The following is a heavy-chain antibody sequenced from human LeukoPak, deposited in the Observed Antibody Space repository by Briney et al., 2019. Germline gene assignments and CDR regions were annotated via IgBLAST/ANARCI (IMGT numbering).Heavy chain of an antibody. V-gene: IGHV3-74*01. CDR3: ARSTSGWNPFDY. CDR1: GFTFSSYG. J-gene: IGHJ4*02. CDR2: INSDGSST. Sequence: GRSLRLSCAASGFTFSSYGMHWVRQAPGKGLVWVSRINSDGSSTSYADSVKGRFTISRDNAKNTLYLQMNSLRAEDTAVYYCARSTSGWNPFDYWGQGTLVTVSS. D-gene: IGHD6-19*01.